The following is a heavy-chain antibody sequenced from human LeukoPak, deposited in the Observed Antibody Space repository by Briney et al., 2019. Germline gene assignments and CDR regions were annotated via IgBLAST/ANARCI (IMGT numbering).Heavy chain of an antibody. Sequence: GGSLRLSCAASGFTFSSYSMNWVRQAPGKGLEWISYISSGSSTIYYADSVKGRFTISRDNAKNSLYLQMNSLRAEDTAVYYCARDPAGAGIYYDYWGQGTLVTISS. D-gene: IGHD6-19*01. CDR2: ISSGSSTI. J-gene: IGHJ4*02. V-gene: IGHV3-48*01. CDR1: GFTFSSYS. CDR3: ARDPAGAGIYYDY.